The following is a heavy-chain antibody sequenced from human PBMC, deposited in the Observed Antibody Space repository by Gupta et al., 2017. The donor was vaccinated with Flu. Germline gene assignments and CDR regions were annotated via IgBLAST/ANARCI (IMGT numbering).Heavy chain of an antibody. D-gene: IGHD6-19*01. V-gene: IGHV4-61*02. CDR3: ARDDLGSGSPGRGAYYHYYYGMDV. CDR1: GTSITSGRYY. CDR2: VYTDGST. J-gene: IGHJ6*02. Sequence: QVQLQASGPGLVKPSQTLSLTCTVSGTSITSGRYYWTWIRQPAGKGLEWIGRVYTDGSTDYSPSLKSRVTISLDTSKNQFSLKLTSVTATDTALYYCARDDLGSGSPGRGAYYHYYYGMDVWGQGTTVTVSS.